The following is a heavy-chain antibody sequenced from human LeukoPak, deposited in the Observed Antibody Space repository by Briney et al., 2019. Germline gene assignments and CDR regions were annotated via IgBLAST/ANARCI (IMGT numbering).Heavy chain of an antibody. D-gene: IGHD6-6*01. CDR2: MNPNSGNT. CDR3: ARVAYSSSSGYYYMDV. V-gene: IGHV1-8*03. J-gene: IGHJ6*03. CDR1: GGTFISYA. Sequence: ASVKVSCKASGGTFISYAISWVRQATGQGLEWMGWMNPNSGNTGYAQKFQGRVTITRNTSISTAYMELSSLRSEDTAVYYCARVAYSSSSGYYYMDVWGKGTTVTVSS.